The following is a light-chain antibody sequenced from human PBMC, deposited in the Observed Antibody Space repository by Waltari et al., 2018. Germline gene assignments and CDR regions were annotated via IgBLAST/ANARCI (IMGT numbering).Light chain of an antibody. V-gene: IGKV1-5*03. CDR1: QRIDSW. CDR3: QQYHSDLLS. CDR2: TSS. J-gene: IGKJ4*01. Sequence: IQMTQSPSTLSASVGDRVTMTCRASQRIDSWLALYQQKPGKAPRVIIYTSSSLENGVPSRFSGSGFGTEFTLTIDNLQPDDFATYYCQQYHSDLLSFGGGTRVEIK.